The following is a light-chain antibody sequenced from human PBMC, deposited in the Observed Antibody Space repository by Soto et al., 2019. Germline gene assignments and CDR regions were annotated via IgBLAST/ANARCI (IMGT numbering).Light chain of an antibody. Sequence: DIQMTQSPSSLSASVGDRVTITCRASQGIGNDLGWYQQKPGKAPKRLIYTAVLLESGVPSRFGGSASGTEFTLTINSLQPEDFATYYCLQHKTYPYTFGPGTRLEIK. V-gene: IGKV1-17*01. CDR2: TAV. CDR3: LQHKTYPYT. J-gene: IGKJ2*01. CDR1: QGIGND.